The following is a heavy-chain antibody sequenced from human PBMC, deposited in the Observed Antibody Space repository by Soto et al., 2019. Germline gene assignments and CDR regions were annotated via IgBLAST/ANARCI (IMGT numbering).Heavy chain of an antibody. CDR2: IKQDGSEK. D-gene: IGHD2-2*01. CDR1: GFTFSSYW. V-gene: IGHV3-7*01. CDR3: ASWKGYCSSTSCPGYMDV. Sequence: PGGSLRLSCAASGFTFSSYWMSWVRQAPGKGLEWVANIKQDGSEKYYVDSVKGRFTISRDNAKNSLYLQMNSLRAEDTAVYYCASWKGYCSSTSCPGYMDVWGKGTTVTVSS. J-gene: IGHJ6*03.